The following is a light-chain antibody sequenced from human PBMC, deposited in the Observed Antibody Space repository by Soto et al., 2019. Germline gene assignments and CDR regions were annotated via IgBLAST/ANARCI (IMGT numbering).Light chain of an antibody. Sequence: QSVLTQPPSVSGAPGQRVTISCTGSSSNIGAGYDVHWYRQLPGTAPKLLIYGNSNRPSGVPDRFSGSKSGTSASLAITGLQAEDEADYYCQSYDSSLSAQVFGGGTQLTVL. V-gene: IGLV1-40*01. CDR3: QSYDSSLSAQV. CDR2: GNS. J-gene: IGLJ2*01. CDR1: SSNIGAGYD.